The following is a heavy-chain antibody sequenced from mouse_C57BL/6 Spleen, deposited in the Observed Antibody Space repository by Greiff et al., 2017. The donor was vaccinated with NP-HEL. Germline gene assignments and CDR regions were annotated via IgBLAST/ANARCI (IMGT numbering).Heavy chain of an antibody. V-gene: IGHV1-50*01. J-gene: IGHJ2*01. D-gene: IGHD1-1*01. CDR3: AASTVGGKADY. CDR2: IDPSDSYT. Sequence: QVQLQQPGAELVKPGASVKLSCKASGYTFTSYWMQWVKQRPGQGLEWIGEIDPSDSYTNYNQKFKGKATLTVDTSSSTAYMQLSSLTSEDSAVYYCAASTVGGKADYWGQGTTLTVAS. CDR1: GYTFTSYW.